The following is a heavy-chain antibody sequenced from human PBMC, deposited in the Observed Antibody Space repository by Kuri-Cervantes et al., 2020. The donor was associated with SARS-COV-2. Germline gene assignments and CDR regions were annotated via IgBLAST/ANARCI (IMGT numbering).Heavy chain of an antibody. CDR1: GGSISSSSYY. CDR2: IYYSGST. CDR3: ARRRGGYCSSTSCPGYFDY. D-gene: IGHD2-2*01. Sequence: GSLRLSCTVSGGSISSSSYYWGWIRQPPGKGLEWIGSIYYSGSTYYNPSLKSRVTISVDTSKNQFSLKLSSVTAADTAVYYCARRRGGYCSSTSCPGYFDYWGQGTLVTV. J-gene: IGHJ4*02. V-gene: IGHV4-39*01.